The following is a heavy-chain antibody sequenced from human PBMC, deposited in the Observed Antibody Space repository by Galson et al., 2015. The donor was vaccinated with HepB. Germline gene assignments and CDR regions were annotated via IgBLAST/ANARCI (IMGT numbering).Heavy chain of an antibody. V-gene: IGHV4-34*01. D-gene: IGHD5-24*01. CDR1: GGSFSGHY. CDR3: ARGTVATTGGLDY. J-gene: IGHJ4*02. CDR2: INRSGGT. Sequence: ETLSLTCAVYGGSFSGHYWSWTRQPPGKGLEWIGEINRSGGTNYNPSLKSRVTISVDMSKNQFSLKVSSVTAADTAIYYCARGTVATTGGLDYWGQGTLVTVSS.